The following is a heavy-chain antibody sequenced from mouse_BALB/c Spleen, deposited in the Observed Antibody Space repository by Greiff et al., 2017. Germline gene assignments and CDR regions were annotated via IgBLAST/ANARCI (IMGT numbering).Heavy chain of an antibody. V-gene: IGHV1S29*02. CDR3: ARVYYRYAWFAY. CDR1: GYTFTDYN. Sequence: EAQLMESGPELVKPGASVTISCKASGYTFTDYNMHWVKQTHGKSLEWIGYIYPYNGGTGYNQKFKSKATVTVDNSSSTAYMELRSLTSEDSAVYCCARVYYRYAWFAYWGQGTLVTVSA. D-gene: IGHD2-14*01. CDR2: IYPYNGGT. J-gene: IGHJ3*01.